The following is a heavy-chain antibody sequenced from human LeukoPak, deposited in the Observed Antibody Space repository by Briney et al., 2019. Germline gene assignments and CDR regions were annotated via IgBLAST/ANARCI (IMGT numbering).Heavy chain of an antibody. J-gene: IGHJ5*02. D-gene: IGHD3-10*01. V-gene: IGHV4-61*02. CDR3: ARGSPLWFGELLSWWFDP. CDR1: GGSISSGSYY. Sequence: PSGTLSLTCTVSGGSISSGSYYWSWIRQPAGKGLEWIGRIYTSGSTNYNPSLKSRVTISVDTSKNQFSLKLSSVTAADTAVYYCARGSPLWFGELLSWWFDPWGQGTLVTVSS. CDR2: IYTSGST.